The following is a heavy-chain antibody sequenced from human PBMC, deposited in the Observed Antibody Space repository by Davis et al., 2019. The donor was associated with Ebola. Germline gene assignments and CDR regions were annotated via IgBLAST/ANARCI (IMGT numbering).Heavy chain of an antibody. CDR3: ARGLPYGAMNY. CDR2: IYHSGST. V-gene: IGHV4-59*01. D-gene: IGHD4/OR15-4a*01. Sequence: MPSETLSLTCTVSGGSISSYYWSWIRQPPGKGLEWIGYIYHSGSTNSNPSLKSRVTMSVDTSKNQLSLKLSFVTAADTAVYYCARGLPYGAMNYWGQGTLVTVSS. CDR1: GGSISSYY. J-gene: IGHJ4*02.